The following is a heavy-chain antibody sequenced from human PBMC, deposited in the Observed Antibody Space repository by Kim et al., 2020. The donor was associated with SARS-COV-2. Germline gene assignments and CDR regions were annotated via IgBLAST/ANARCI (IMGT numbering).Heavy chain of an antibody. Sequence: GGSLRLSCAASGFTFSSYEMNWVRQAPGKGLEWVSYISSSGSTIYYADSVKGRFTISRDNAKNSLYLQMNSLRAEDTAVYYCARAQEGYSYSLYYFDYWGQGTLVTVSS. CDR3: ARAQEGYSYSLYYFDY. J-gene: IGHJ4*02. V-gene: IGHV3-48*03. CDR1: GFTFSSYE. D-gene: IGHD5-18*01. CDR2: ISSSGSTI.